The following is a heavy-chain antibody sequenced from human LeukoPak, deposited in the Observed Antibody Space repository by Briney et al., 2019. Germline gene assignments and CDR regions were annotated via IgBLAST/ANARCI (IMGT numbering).Heavy chain of an antibody. J-gene: IGHJ4*02. D-gene: IGHD3-10*01. CDR1: GFTFSSYA. Sequence: RAGGSLRLSCAASGFTFSSYAMHWVRQAPGKGLEWVAVISYDGSNKYYADSVKGRFTISRDNSKNTLYLQMNSLRAEDTAVYYCARDPTTMVRGVKLDYWGQGTLVTVSS. CDR3: ARDPTTMVRGVKLDY. V-gene: IGHV3-30*04. CDR2: ISYDGSNK.